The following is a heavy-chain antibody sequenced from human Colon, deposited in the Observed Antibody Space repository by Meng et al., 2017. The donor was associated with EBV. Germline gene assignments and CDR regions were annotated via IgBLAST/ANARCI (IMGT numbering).Heavy chain of an antibody. D-gene: IGHD3-10*01. V-gene: IGHV4-28*01. Sequence: QVQLQESGPGLVKPSDTLSLTCAFSGYSISSSNWWGWIRQPPGKGLEWIGYIYYSGSTYYNPPLKSRVTMSVDTSKNQFSLKLSSVTAVDTAVYYCATTKYDSGSYNWFDPWGQGTLVTVSS. CDR1: GYSISSSNW. CDR2: IYYSGST. CDR3: ATTKYDSGSYNWFDP. J-gene: IGHJ5*02.